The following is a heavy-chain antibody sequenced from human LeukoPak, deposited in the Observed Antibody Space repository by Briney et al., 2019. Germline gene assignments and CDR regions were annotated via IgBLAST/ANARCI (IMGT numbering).Heavy chain of an antibody. CDR2: IYYSGST. CDR1: GGSISSYY. D-gene: IGHD2-15*01. CDR3: ARPVCSGGSCYSFDP. Sequence: RTSETLSLTCTVSGGSISSYYWSWIRQPPGKGLEWIGYIYYSGSTNYNPSLKSRVTISVDTSKNQFSLKLSSVTAADTAVYYCARPVCSGGSCYSFDPWGQGTLVTVSS. V-gene: IGHV4-59*01. J-gene: IGHJ5*02.